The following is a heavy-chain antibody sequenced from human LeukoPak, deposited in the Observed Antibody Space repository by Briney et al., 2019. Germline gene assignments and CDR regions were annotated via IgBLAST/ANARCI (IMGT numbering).Heavy chain of an antibody. J-gene: IGHJ3*02. CDR1: GGSISSYY. Sequence: SETLSLTCTVSGGSISSYYWSWIRQPPGKGLEWIGYIYYSGSTNYNPSLKSRVSISVDTSKNQFSLKLSSVTAADTAVYYCASGYSYGFTFDIWGQGTMVTVSS. V-gene: IGHV4-59*01. D-gene: IGHD5-18*01. CDR3: ASGYSYGFTFDI. CDR2: IYYSGST.